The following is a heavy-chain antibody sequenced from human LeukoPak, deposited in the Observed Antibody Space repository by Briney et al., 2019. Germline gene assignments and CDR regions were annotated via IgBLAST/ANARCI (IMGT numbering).Heavy chain of an antibody. Sequence: EGSLRLSCAASGFTFSTYAMNWVRQAPGKGLEWVSSISKSSDYIKYADSVRGRFTISRDNAKNSLYLQMNSLRAEDTAVYYCAKVGLAAREIDYWGQGTLVTVSS. CDR2: ISKSSDYI. CDR1: GFTFSTYA. CDR3: AKVGLAAREIDY. J-gene: IGHJ4*02. D-gene: IGHD6-6*01. V-gene: IGHV3-21*01.